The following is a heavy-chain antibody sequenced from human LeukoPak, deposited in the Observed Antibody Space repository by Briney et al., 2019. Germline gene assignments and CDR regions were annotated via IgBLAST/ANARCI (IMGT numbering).Heavy chain of an antibody. CDR2: IYYSGST. D-gene: IGHD2-15*01. CDR1: GGSISTYY. J-gene: IGHJ4*02. Sequence: SETLSLTCTVSGGSISTYYWSWIRQHPGKGLEWIGYIYYSGSTYYSPSLQSRVTISVDTSKNQFSLKLSSVTAADTAVYYCARVDCSGGSCYFDYWGQGTLVTVSS. CDR3: ARVDCSGGSCYFDY. V-gene: IGHV4-59*06.